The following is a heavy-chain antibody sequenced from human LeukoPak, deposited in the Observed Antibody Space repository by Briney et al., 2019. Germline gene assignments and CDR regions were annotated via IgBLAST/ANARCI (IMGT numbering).Heavy chain of an antibody. Sequence: PSETLSLTCAVYGGSFGGYYWSWIRQPPGKGLEWIGEINHSGSTNYNPSLKSRVTISVDTSKNQFSLKLSSVTAADTAVYYCARGDGQWLVRVGAFDIWGQGTMVTVSS. CDR3: ARGDGQWLVRVGAFDI. V-gene: IGHV4-34*01. J-gene: IGHJ3*02. CDR1: GGSFGGYY. D-gene: IGHD6-19*01. CDR2: INHSGST.